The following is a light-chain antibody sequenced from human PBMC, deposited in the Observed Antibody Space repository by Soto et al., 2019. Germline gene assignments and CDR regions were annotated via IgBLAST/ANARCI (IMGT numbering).Light chain of an antibody. J-gene: IGKJ4*01. Sequence: DLVLIQSPLSLPVTPGEPASISCRSSQSLLHTNGHNYVDWYVQKPGESPQLLIYLGSSRDSGVPDMLIASGSGTDFTLKISSVEVEDVGVDYCGQGLQTPFTFGGGTKVEIK. CDR3: GQGLQTPFT. CDR1: QSLLHTNGHNY. CDR2: LGS. V-gene: IGKV2-28*01.